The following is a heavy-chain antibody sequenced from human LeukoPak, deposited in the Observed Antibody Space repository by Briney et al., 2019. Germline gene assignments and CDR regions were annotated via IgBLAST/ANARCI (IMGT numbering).Heavy chain of an antibody. CDR2: IYYSGST. V-gene: IGHV4-59*08. CDR3: ARLGGYCSNGVCYTGYFDD. CDR1: HGSISSYS. J-gene: IGHJ4*02. D-gene: IGHD2-8*01. Sequence: SETLSLTCTVSHGSISSYSWGWIRQPPGKGLEWIGYIYYSGSTNYNPSLKSRVTILVDMSKNQFSLKLSSVTAADTAVYYCARLGGYCSNGVCYTGYFDDWGQGALVTVSS.